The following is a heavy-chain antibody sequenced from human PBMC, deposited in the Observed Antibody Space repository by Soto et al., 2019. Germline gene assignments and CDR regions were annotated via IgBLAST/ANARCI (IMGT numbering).Heavy chain of an antibody. J-gene: IGHJ4*02. CDR3: ARGSFMSDLEDY. V-gene: IGHV3-30-3*01. CDR2: ISYDGSNK. CDR1: GFTFSSYA. D-gene: IGHD2-15*01. Sequence: QVQLVESGGGVVQPGRSLRLSCAASGFTFSSYAMHWVHQAPGKGLEWVAVISYDGSNKYYADSVKGRFTISRDNSKNTLYLQMNSLRAEDTAVYYCARGSFMSDLEDYWGQGTLVTVSS.